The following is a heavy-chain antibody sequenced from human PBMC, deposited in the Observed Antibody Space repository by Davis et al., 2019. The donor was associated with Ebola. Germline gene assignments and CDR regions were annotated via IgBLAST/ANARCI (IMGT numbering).Heavy chain of an antibody. J-gene: IGHJ4*02. D-gene: IGHD2-15*01. V-gene: IGHV1-69*13. CDR2: IIPVFRTA. CDR1: GDTLTSYA. CDR3: AHLGPQRYCSGGGCHGYLDY. Sequence: AASVKVSCKAVGDTLTSYAMTWVRQAPGQGLEWMGGIIPVFRTATYSQKFQGRVTITADESTYMELNGLRSEDTAVYYCAHLGPQRYCSGGGCHGYLDYWGQGTLVTVSS.